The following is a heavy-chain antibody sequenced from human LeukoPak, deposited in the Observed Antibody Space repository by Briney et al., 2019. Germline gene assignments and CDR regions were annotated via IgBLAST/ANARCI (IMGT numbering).Heavy chain of an antibody. V-gene: IGHV4-4*07. CDR3: ARDHMVRGVINR. CDR1: GGSISNYY. Sequence: SETPSLTCTVSGGSISNYYWSWIRQPAGKRLEWLGRIYSSGSTNYNPSLESRVTVSVDTSKNQFSLKLSSVTAADTAVYYCARDHMVRGVINRWGQGALVTVSS. D-gene: IGHD3-10*01. CDR2: IYSSGST. J-gene: IGHJ4*02.